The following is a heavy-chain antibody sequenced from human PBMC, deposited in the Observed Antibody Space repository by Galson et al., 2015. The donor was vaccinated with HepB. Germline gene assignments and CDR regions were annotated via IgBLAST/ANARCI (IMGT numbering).Heavy chain of an antibody. V-gene: IGHV1-18*04. CDR2: ISDHNGNT. CDR3: ARGGGGRQQQNPRFYYYGMDV. Sequence: SVKVSCKASGYTFTSYGIIWVREAPGQGLEWMGWISDHNGNTNYAQKFQDRVTMTTETSTSTAYMELRSLRYDDTAVYYCARGGGGRQQQNPRFYYYGMDVWGQGTTVIVSS. CDR1: GYTFTSYG. D-gene: IGHD6-13*01. J-gene: IGHJ6*02.